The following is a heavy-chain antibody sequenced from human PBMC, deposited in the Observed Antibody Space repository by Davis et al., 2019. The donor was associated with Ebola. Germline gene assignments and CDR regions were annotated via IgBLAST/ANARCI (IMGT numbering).Heavy chain of an antibody. CDR2: ISAYNGNT. CDR3: ARDLSREYWGGADFDY. Sequence: ASVKVSCKASGYTFTSYGISWVRQAPGQGLEWMGWISAYNGNTNYAQKLQGRVTMTTDTSTSTAYMELRSLRSDDTAVYYCARDLSREYWGGADFDYWGQGTLVTVSS. D-gene: IGHD2-8*02. V-gene: IGHV1-18*01. J-gene: IGHJ4*02. CDR1: GYTFTSYG.